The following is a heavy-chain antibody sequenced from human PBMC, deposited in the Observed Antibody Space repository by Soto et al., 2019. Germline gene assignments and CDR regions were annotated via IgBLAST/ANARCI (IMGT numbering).Heavy chain of an antibody. Sequence: ASVKVSCKVSGYTLTELSMHWVRQAPGKRLEWMGGFDPEDGETIYAQKFQGRVTMTEDTSTDTAYMELSSLRSEDTAVYYCATWRYSGYDQARNTFDIWGQGTMVTVSS. J-gene: IGHJ3*02. CDR3: ATWRYSGYDQARNTFDI. CDR1: GYTLTELS. D-gene: IGHD5-12*01. V-gene: IGHV1-24*01. CDR2: FDPEDGET.